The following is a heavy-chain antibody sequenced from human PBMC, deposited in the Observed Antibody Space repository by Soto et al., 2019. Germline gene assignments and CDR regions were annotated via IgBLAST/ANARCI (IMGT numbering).Heavy chain of an antibody. D-gene: IGHD6-6*01. CDR1: GFTFRSYW. Sequence: EVQLVESGGGLVQPGGSLRLSCAASGFTFRSYWMHWVSQAPGKGLVWVSRVNGDGSSTSYADSVKGRFTISRDNAKNTLYLQMNSLRVENTAVYYCARGGPYSSSEVDYWVQGTLVTVSS. J-gene: IGHJ4*02. CDR2: VNGDGSST. CDR3: ARGGPYSSSEVDY. V-gene: IGHV3-74*01.